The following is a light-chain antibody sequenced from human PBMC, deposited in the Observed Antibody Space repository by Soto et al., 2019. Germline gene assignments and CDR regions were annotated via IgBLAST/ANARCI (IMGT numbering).Light chain of an antibody. V-gene: IGLV2-8*01. CDR1: SSDVGGYNY. CDR2: EVS. CDR3: SSYAGSKGV. Sequence: QSALTQPPSASGSPGQSVTISCTGTSSDVGGYNYVSWYQQHPGKAPKLMIYEVSKRPSGVPDRFSGSKSGNTASLTVSGLQAEDAADYYCSSYAGSKGVFGGRTKLTVL. J-gene: IGLJ3*02.